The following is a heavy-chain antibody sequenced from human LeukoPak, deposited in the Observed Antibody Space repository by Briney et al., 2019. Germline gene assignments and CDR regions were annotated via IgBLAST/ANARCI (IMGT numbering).Heavy chain of an antibody. V-gene: IGHV3-48*03. CDR2: ISYSGSTI. CDR1: GFTFSSHD. Sequence: GGSLRLSCAASGFTFSSHDMNWVRQAPGKGLEWVSYISYSGSTIYYADSVKGRFTISRDNAKNSLYLQMNSLRAEDTAVYYCARDQASSITEYYMDVWGKGTTVTISS. J-gene: IGHJ6*03. CDR3: ARDQASSITEYYMDV. D-gene: IGHD3-10*01.